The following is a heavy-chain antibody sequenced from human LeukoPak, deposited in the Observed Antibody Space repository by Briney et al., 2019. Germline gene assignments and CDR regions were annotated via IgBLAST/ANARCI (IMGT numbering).Heavy chain of an antibody. Sequence: ASVKVSCKASGYTVTTYGINWGRQAPGQGLEWMGWISAYSGHTKYAQRLQGRVTMTTDTSTNTAYMQLTSLRSDDTAVYYCARDVSTVTTRGDYYYYMDVWGKGTTVTVSS. CDR1: GYTVTTYG. V-gene: IGHV1-18*01. D-gene: IGHD4-17*01. J-gene: IGHJ6*03. CDR2: ISAYSGHT. CDR3: ARDVSTVTTRGDYYYYMDV.